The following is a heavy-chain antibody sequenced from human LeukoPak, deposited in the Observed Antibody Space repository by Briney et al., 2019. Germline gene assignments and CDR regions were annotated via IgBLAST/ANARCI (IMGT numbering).Heavy chain of an antibody. V-gene: IGHV3-74*01. CDR1: GFTFKLYW. Sequence: GGSLRLSCAASGFTFKLYWMHWVRQVPGKRPVWVSRINDDGSDTIYADSVRGRFTISRDDAKNTVYLQMNNLGAKDTAVYYCVRGGPSTWSWGQGTLVTVSS. D-gene: IGHD2-15*01. CDR2: INDDGSDT. CDR3: VRGGPSTWS. J-gene: IGHJ5*02.